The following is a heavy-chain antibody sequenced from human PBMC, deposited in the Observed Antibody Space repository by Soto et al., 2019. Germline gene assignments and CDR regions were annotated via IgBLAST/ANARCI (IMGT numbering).Heavy chain of an antibody. CDR3: ARGTHSYSGSHELDA. CDR1: RVAFSKFI. J-gene: IGHJ5*02. CDR2: ISGSGNSP. V-gene: IGHV3-23*04. Sequence: AQLEQSGGEVKKPGSSVKVSCKASRVAFSKFIVTWVRQAPGLGLEWVGGISGSGNSPFFRDSVKGRFTISRDNSKNTVYLEMNNLRDEDSAMYFCARGTHSYSGSHELDAWGLGTLVTVSS. D-gene: IGHD1-26*01.